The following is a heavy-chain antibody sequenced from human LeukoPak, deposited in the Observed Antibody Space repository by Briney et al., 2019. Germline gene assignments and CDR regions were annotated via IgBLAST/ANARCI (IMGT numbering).Heavy chain of an antibody. CDR2: ISYDGSNK. CDR1: GFTFSSYA. D-gene: IGHD3-10*01. Sequence: GRSLRLSCAASGFTFSSYAMHWVRQAPGKGLEWVAVISYDGSNKYYADSVKGRFTISRDNSKNTLYLQMNSLRAEDTAVYYCVRPYYYGSGSYLPLDYWGQGTLVTVSS. J-gene: IGHJ4*02. CDR3: VRPYYYGSGSYLPLDY. V-gene: IGHV3-30*04.